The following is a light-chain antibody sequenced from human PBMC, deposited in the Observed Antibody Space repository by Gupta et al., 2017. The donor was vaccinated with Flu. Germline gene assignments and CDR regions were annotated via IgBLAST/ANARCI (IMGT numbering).Light chain of an antibody. CDR1: QTVGSC. V-gene: IGKV3-11*01. Sequence: EIVLTQSPATLSLSPGERATLSCRASQTVGSCLAWYQHKPGQAPRLLIYDAFNRATGIPARFSGSGSGTDFTLTITGLDPEDFAVYYCQQCSNWPLTFGGGTKVEIK. CDR2: DAF. CDR3: QQCSNWPLT. J-gene: IGKJ4*01.